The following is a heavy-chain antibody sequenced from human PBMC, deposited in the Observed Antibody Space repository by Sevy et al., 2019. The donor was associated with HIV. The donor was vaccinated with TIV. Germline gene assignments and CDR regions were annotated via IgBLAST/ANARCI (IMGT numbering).Heavy chain of an antibody. V-gene: IGHV3-30*18. Sequence: GGSLRLSXAASGFTXXXYGMHWVRQAPGKGLEWVAVISFDGSKKYYGDSVKGRFTISRDNSKNTLYLAMSSLSPEDTAVYYCAKXDXXIXXGXXXXWGXXTLVTVSS. CDR3: AKXDXXIXXGXXXX. CDR2: ISFDGSKK. CDR1: GFTXXXYG. D-gene: IGHD2-2*03. J-gene: IGHJ4*01.